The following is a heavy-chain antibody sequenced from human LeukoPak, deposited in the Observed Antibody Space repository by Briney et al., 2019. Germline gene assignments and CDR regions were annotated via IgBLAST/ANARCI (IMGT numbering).Heavy chain of an antibody. J-gene: IGHJ4*02. Sequence: PSETLSLTCTVSGGSISSSSYYWGWIRQPPGKGLEWIGSIYYSGSTYYNPSLKSRVTISVDTSKNQFSLKLSSVTAADTAVYYRARDDRDGYNLARSDYWGQGTLVTVSS. D-gene: IGHD5-24*01. CDR1: GGSISSSSYY. CDR3: ARDDRDGYNLARSDY. CDR2: IYYSGST. V-gene: IGHV4-39*02.